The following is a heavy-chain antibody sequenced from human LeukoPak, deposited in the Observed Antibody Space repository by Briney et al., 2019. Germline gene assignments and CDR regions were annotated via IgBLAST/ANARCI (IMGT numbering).Heavy chain of an antibody. CDR2: TIPMFGTA. Sequence: WASVKVSCKASGGTFSRFAVSWVRQAPGQGLEWMGGTIPMFGTANYAQKFQGRVTITADESTSTAYMELSSLRSDDTAVYNCARVVTPRYCSSPTCYWKGWFDPWSQGTLVTVSS. D-gene: IGHD2-2*01. V-gene: IGHV1-69*13. CDR3: ARVVTPRYCSSPTCYWKGWFDP. CDR1: GGTFSRFA. J-gene: IGHJ5*02.